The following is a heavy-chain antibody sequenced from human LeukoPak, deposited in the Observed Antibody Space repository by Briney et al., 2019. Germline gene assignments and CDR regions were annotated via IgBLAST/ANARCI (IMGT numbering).Heavy chain of an antibody. CDR2: IRSKAYGGTT. Sequence: GGSLRLSCTASGFTFGDYVMSWVRQAPGKGLEGGGFIRSKAYGGTTEYAASVKGRFTISRDDSKSIAYLQMNSLKTEDTAVYYCTRARTYSSSWYYFAFWGQGTLVTVSS. D-gene: IGHD6-13*01. CDR1: GFTFGDYV. V-gene: IGHV3-49*04. CDR3: TRARTYSSSWYYFAF. J-gene: IGHJ4*02.